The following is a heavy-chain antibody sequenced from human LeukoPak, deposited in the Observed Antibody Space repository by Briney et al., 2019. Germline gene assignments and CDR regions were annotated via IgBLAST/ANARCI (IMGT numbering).Heavy chain of an antibody. Sequence: ASVKASCKASGYTFTSYGISWVRQAPGQGLEWMGWISAYNGNTNYAQKFQGRVTMTRDTSISTAYMELSRLRSDDTAVYYCARDLGYSSGYFNWFDPWGQGTLVTVSS. V-gene: IGHV1-18*01. J-gene: IGHJ5*02. CDR2: ISAYNGNT. D-gene: IGHD3-22*01. CDR1: GYTFTSYG. CDR3: ARDLGYSSGYFNWFDP.